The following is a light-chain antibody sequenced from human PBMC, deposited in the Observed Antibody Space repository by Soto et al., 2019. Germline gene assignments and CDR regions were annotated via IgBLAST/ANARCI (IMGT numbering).Light chain of an antibody. J-gene: IGKJ1*01. CDR2: ATS. CDR1: QNVISTF. V-gene: IGKV3-20*01. CDR3: HHYGDSPPWT. Sequence: EIVLTQSPGTLSLSPGERATLSCRASQNVISTFLGWYQQKPGQAPRLLIYATSSRATGIPDRFSGGGSGTDFTLTISRLEPEDFALYYWHHYGDSPPWTFGQGTKVEIK.